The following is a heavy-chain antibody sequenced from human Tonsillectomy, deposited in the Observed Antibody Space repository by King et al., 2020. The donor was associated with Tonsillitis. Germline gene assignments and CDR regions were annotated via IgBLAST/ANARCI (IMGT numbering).Heavy chain of an antibody. V-gene: IGHV3-30*18. J-gene: IGHJ5*02. D-gene: IGHD2-2*01. CDR2: ISYDGSNK. CDR1: GFTFSSYG. CDR3: AKSAMPLPLPGWFDP. Sequence: QVQLVESGGGVVHPGRSLRLSCAASGFTFSSYGMHWVRQAPGKGLEWVAVISYDGSNKYYADSVKGRFTISRDNSKNTLYLQMNSLRAEDTAVYYCAKSAMPLPLPGWFDPWGQGTLVTVSS.